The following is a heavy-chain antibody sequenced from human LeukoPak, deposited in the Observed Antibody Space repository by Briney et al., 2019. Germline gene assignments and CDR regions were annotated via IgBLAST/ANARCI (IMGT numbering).Heavy chain of an antibody. J-gene: IGHJ4*02. Sequence: PGRSLRLSCAASGFTFSSYTMHWVRQAPGKGLEWVSAISGSGGSTYYADSVKGRFTISRDNSKNTLYLQMNSLRAEDTAVYYCAKEVVGAIGYWGQGTLVTVSS. CDR2: ISGSGGST. CDR3: AKEVVGAIGY. V-gene: IGHV3-23*01. CDR1: GFTFSSYT. D-gene: IGHD1-26*01.